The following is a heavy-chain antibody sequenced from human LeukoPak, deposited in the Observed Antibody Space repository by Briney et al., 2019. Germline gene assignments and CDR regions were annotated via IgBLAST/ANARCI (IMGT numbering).Heavy chain of an antibody. CDR3: ARGNSGSYYVAFDY. V-gene: IGHV4-39*07. D-gene: IGHD1-26*01. J-gene: IGHJ4*02. Sequence: KPSETLSLTCTVSGGSISSSSYYWGWIRQPPGKGLEWIGSIYHSGSTCYNPSLKSRVTISVDTSKNQFSLKLSSVTAADTAVYYCARGNSGSYYVAFDYWGQGTLVTVSS. CDR1: GGSISSSSYY. CDR2: IYHSGST.